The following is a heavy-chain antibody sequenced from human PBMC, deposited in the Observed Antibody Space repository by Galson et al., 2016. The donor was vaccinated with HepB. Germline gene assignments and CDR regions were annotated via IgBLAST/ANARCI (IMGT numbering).Heavy chain of an antibody. CDR1: GFTFSSFT. D-gene: IGHD2-21*01. CDR2: VSPDASEN. V-gene: IGHV3-30*04. CDR3: ARARVVRGIYDAFNM. J-gene: IGHJ3*02. Sequence: SLRLSCAASGFTFSSFTLHWVRRTPGKGLEWLALVSPDASENYYADSVKGRLTVSRDNSRNTLYLQMYSLRPGDTAIYYCARARVVRGIYDAFNMWGQGTVVTVSS.